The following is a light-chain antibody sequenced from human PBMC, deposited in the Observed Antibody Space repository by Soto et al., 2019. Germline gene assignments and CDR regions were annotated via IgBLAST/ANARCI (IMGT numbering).Light chain of an antibody. CDR1: QSVSSNY. Sequence: ESVLTQSPGTLSLSAGERATLSCRASQSVSSNYLAWYQQKPGQAPRLLIYAASSRAAGVPDRFSGSGSGTEFTLTISGLEPEDFAVYYCQHYDNLPLFTFGQGTRLEI. J-gene: IGKJ2*01. V-gene: IGKV3-20*01. CDR2: AAS. CDR3: QHYDNLPLFT.